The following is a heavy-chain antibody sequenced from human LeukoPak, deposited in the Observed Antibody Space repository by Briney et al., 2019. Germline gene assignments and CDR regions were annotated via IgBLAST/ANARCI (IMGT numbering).Heavy chain of an antibody. Sequence: PSETLSLTCAVYGGSFSGYYWSWIRQPPGKGLEWIGEINHSGSTNYNPSLKSRVTISVDTSKNQFSLKLSSVTAADTAVYYCARDKVVATIFEEYYYYGMDVWGQGTTVTVSS. CDR1: GGSFSGYY. CDR2: INHSGST. V-gene: IGHV4-34*01. J-gene: IGHJ6*02. D-gene: IGHD5-12*01. CDR3: ARDKVVATIFEEYYYYGMDV.